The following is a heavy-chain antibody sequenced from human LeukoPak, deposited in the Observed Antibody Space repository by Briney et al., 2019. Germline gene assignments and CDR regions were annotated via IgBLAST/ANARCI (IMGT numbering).Heavy chain of an antibody. V-gene: IGHV1-58*02. CDR1: GFTFTSSV. J-gene: IGHJ6*02. CDR3: ACTYYYGSGSYTGYYYYGMDV. D-gene: IGHD3-10*01. Sequence: ASVKVSCKASGFTFTSSVMQWVRQARGQRLEWIGWIVVGSGNTNYAQKFQERVTITRDMSTSTAYMELSSLRSEDTAVYYCACTYYYGSGSYTGYYYYGMDVWGQGTTVTVSS. CDR2: IVVGSGNT.